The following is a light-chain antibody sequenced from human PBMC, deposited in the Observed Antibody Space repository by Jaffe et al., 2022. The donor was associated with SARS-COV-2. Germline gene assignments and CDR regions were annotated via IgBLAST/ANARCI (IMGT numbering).Light chain of an antibody. J-gene: IGLJ3*02. CDR1: SSDVGSYNL. CDR3: CSYAGSSIWV. Sequence: QSALTQPASVSGSPGQSITISCTGTSSDVGSYNLVSWYQQHPGKAPKLMIYEDVKRPSGVSNRFSGSKSGNTASLTISGLQAEDEADYYCCSYAGSSIWVFGGGTKLNVL. V-gene: IGLV2-23*01. CDR2: EDV.